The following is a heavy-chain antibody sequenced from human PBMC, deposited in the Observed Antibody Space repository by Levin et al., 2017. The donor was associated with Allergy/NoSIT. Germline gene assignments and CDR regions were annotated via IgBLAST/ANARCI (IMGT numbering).Heavy chain of an antibody. Sequence: PGGSLRLSCKASGGTFRGYAFTWVRQAPGQGLEWMGGIIPILGTPNYAQKNQGRVTILADESTSTAYMELSNLRSEDTAVSYWATTIVGANNGLGVWGQGTTVTVSS. J-gene: IGHJ6*02. CDR3: ATTIVGANNGLGV. D-gene: IGHD1-26*01. V-gene: IGHV1-69*01. CDR2: IIPILGTP. CDR1: GGTFRGYA.